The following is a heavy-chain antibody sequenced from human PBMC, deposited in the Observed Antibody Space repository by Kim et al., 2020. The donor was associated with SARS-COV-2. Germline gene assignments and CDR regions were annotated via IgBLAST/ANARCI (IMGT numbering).Heavy chain of an antibody. D-gene: IGHD6-13*01. CDR3: ARDLTPGYSSSWHRMDV. J-gene: IGHJ6*02. Sequence: LKSRVTISVDTSKNQFSLKLSSVTASDTAVYYCARDLTPGYSSSWHRMDVWGQGTTVTVSS. V-gene: IGHV4-31*02.